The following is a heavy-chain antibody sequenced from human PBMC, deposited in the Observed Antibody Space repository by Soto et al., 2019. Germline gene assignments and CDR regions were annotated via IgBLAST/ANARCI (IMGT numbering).Heavy chain of an antibody. D-gene: IGHD2-15*01. CDR1: GFTFSSYA. CDR2: ISYDGGDK. CDR3: ARDHCRGGTCAFTY. V-gene: IGHV3-30-3*01. Sequence: QVQLVESGGGVVQPGRSLRLSCAASGFTFSSYAMHWVRQAPGKGLEWVAVISYDGGDKYYADCVKGRFTISRDNSKNTLFLQLNSLRPEDTAVYYCARDHCRGGTCAFTYWGQGTLVTGSS. J-gene: IGHJ4*02.